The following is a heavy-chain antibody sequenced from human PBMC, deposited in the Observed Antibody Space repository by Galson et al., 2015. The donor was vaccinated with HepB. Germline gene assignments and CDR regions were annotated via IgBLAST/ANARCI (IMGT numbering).Heavy chain of an antibody. CDR2: ISGSGGST. D-gene: IGHD6-13*01. CDR3: AADSSSWDQIGYYFDY. V-gene: IGHV3-23*01. Sequence: LRLSCAASGFTFSSYAMSWVRQAPGKGLEWVSAISGSGGSTYYADSVKGRFTISRDNSKNTLYLQMNSLRAEDTAVYYCAADSSSWDQIGYYFDYWGQGTLVTVSS. CDR1: GFTFSSYA. J-gene: IGHJ4*02.